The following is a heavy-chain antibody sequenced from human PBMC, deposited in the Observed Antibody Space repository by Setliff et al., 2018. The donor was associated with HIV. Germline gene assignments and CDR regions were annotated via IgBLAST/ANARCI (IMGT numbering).Heavy chain of an antibody. Sequence: GGSLRLSCAASGFTVSGNYMNWVRQAPGKGLEWVSVIYSGSSTYYADSVKGRFTISRDNAKNSLYLQMNSLRAEDTAVYYCATVWTAGSLFYWGQGTLVTVSS. CDR2: IYSGSST. CDR3: ATVWTAGSLFY. J-gene: IGHJ4*02. CDR1: GFTVSGNY. D-gene: IGHD6-13*01. V-gene: IGHV3-66*01.